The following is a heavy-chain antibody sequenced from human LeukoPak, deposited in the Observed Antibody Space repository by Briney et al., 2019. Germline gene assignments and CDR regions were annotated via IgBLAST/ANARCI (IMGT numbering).Heavy chain of an antibody. Sequence: SQTLSLTCAISGDSVSSSNAAWTWIRQSPSRGLEWLGRTYYRSNWYYECAASLRGRLTVAPDTSKNQFSLELNSVTPEDTAVYYCVGGNLEFDSWGQGTLVTVSS. D-gene: IGHD1-26*01. CDR3: VGGNLEFDS. CDR1: GDSVSSSNAA. V-gene: IGHV6-1*01. CDR2: TYYRSNWYY. J-gene: IGHJ4*02.